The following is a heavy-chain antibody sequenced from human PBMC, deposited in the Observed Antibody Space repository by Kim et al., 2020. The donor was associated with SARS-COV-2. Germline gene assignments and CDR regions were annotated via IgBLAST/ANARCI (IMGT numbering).Heavy chain of an antibody. J-gene: IGHJ6*02. V-gene: IGHV1-2*04. CDR3: ARAEQWLVPEKLRYYYGMDV. Sequence: ASVKVSCKASGYTFTGYYMHWVRQAPGQGLEWMGWINPNSGGTNYAQKFQGWVTMTRDTSISTAYMELSRLRSDDTAVYYCARAEQWLVPEKLRYYYGMDVWGQGTTVTVSS. CDR1: GYTFTGYY. D-gene: IGHD6-19*01. CDR2: INPNSGGT.